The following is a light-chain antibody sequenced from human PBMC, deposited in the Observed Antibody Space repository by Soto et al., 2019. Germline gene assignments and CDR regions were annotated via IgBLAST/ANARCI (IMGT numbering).Light chain of an antibody. CDR3: QSHHSNTLVI. Sequence: NFMLTQPHSVSESPGKTVTISCTRNSGNIASSYVQWFQQRPGSAPTTVIYDDKQRPSGVPDRFSGSIDSSSNSASLTISGLQTEDEADYYCQSHHSNTLVIFGGGTKLTVL. CDR1: SGNIASSY. V-gene: IGLV6-57*04. J-gene: IGLJ2*01. CDR2: DDK.